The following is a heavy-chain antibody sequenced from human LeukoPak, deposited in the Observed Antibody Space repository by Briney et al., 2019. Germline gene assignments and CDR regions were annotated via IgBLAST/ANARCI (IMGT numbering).Heavy chain of an antibody. J-gene: IGHJ4*02. CDR2: IKQDGSQK. CDR3: AKGSSAWNEVFHFDY. Sequence: PGGSLRLSCAASGFTFNTYWMTWVRQAPGKGLEWVANIKQDGSQKYYLDSVKGRFTISRDNAKNSLYLQMNSLRAEDMALYYCAKGSSAWNEVFHFDYWGQGTLVTVSS. V-gene: IGHV3-7*03. D-gene: IGHD6-19*01. CDR1: GFTFNTYW.